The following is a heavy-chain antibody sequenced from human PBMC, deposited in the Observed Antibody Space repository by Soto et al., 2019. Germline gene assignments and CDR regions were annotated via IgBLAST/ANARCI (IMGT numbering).Heavy chain of an antibody. D-gene: IGHD3-10*01. V-gene: IGHV1-46*01. Sequence: ASVKVSCKASGYTFTSYYMHWVRQAPGQGLEWMGIINPSGGSTSYAQKFQGRVTMTRDTSTSTVYMELSSLRSEDTAVYYCARDHYYGSGSGSYYYGMDVWGQGTTVTVSS. CDR3: ARDHYYGSGSGSYYYGMDV. J-gene: IGHJ6*02. CDR2: INPSGGST. CDR1: GYTFTSYY.